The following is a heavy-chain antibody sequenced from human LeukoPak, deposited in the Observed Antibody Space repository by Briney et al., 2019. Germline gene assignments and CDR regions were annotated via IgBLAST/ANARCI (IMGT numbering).Heavy chain of an antibody. CDR3: ARQLSAEGNGGWFDP. CDR1: GYTFTGYY. Sequence: ASVKVSCTASGYTFTGYYMHWVRQAPGQGLEWMGWINPNSGGTNYAQKFQGRVTMTRDTSISTTYTELSRLKSDDTAVYYCARQLSAEGNGGWFDPWGQGTLVTVSS. CDR2: INPNSGGT. D-gene: IGHD2-2*01. J-gene: IGHJ5*02. V-gene: IGHV1-2*02.